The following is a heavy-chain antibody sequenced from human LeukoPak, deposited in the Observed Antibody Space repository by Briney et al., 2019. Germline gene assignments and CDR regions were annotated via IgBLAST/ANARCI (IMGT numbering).Heavy chain of an antibody. V-gene: IGHV3-30-3*01. CDR1: GFTFSSFV. D-gene: IGHD4-17*01. Sequence: QPGGSLRHSCAASGFTFSSFVIHWVRQAPGKALEWVGVISYDGSNKYYADSVKGRFTISRDNSKNTLYPQMNSLRPEDTAVYYCARDYGDYGGTFDIWGRGTMVTVSS. J-gene: IGHJ3*02. CDR2: ISYDGSNK. CDR3: ARDYGDYGGTFDI.